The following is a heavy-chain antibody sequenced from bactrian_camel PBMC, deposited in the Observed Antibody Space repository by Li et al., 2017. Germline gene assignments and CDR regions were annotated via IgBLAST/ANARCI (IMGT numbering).Heavy chain of an antibody. CDR2: IVLRDGTA. Sequence: HVQLVESGGGSAQSGGSLRLSCTASAHTVTMAWFRQAPGKEREGIAAIVLRDGTATYAGSVKGRFTFSKDNAKNTLYLQMNSLKPEDTAIYYCAAGSVLGCRSWPPRGSAYNSWGQGTQVTV. V-gene: IGHV3-3*01. D-gene: IGHD2*01. CDR3: AAGSVLGCRSWPPRGSAYNS. J-gene: IGHJ4*01. CDR1: AHTVT.